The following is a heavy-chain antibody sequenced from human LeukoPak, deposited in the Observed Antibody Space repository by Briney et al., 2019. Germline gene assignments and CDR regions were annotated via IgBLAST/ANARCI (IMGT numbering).Heavy chain of an antibody. CDR1: GFTFSSYS. D-gene: IGHD3-10*01. V-gene: IGHV3-21*01. Sequence: PGGSLRLSCAASGFTFSSYSMNWVRQAPGKGLEWVSSISSSSSYICYAGSVKGRFTISRDNAKNSLYLQMNSLRAEDTAVYYCARARITMVRGGRGRLYYYYYGMDVWGQGTTVTVSS. CDR3: ARARITMVRGGRGRLYYYYYGMDV. J-gene: IGHJ6*02. CDR2: ISSSSSYI.